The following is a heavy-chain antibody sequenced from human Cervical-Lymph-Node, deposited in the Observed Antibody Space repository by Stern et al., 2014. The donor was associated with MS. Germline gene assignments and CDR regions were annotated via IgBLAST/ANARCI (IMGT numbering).Heavy chain of an antibody. CDR3: ARTGMDRDWFDP. Sequence: MQLVESGAEVKKPGASVKVSCTASGYTFTIYYMHWVRQAPGQGLEWMGIINPSDGSTSYAQKFQGRVTMTSDTSTRTVYMELSSLRSEDTAVYYCARTGMDRDWFDPWGQGTLVTVSS. V-gene: IGHV1-46*01. CDR1: GYTFTIYY. J-gene: IGHJ5*02. D-gene: IGHD2-2*03. CDR2: INPSDGST.